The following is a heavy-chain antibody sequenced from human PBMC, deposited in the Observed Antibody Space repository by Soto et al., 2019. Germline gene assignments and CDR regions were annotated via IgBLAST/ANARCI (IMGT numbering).Heavy chain of an antibody. CDR2: IWYDGSTK. D-gene: IGHD3-10*01. CDR3: AGVYTGVTASNYYYYGMDV. V-gene: IGHV3-33*01. Sequence: QVQLVESGGGVVQPGRSLRLSCAASGFTLTTYGIHWVRQVPGKGLEWVAVIWYDGSTKYYGDSVKGRFTISRDDSKNTVFLQMNSLRAEDTSVYHCAGVYTGVTASNYYYYGMDVWGQGTTVTVSS. J-gene: IGHJ6*02. CDR1: GFTLTTYG.